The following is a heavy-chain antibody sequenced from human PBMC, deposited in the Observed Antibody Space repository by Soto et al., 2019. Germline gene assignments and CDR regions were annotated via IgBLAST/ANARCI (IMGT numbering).Heavy chain of an antibody. D-gene: IGHD6-19*01. V-gene: IGHV4-30-4*01. CDR2: IYYSGST. CDR3: ATGGSSGWYDWFDP. CDR1: GGSISSGDYY. J-gene: IGHJ5*02. Sequence: SETLSLTCTVSGGSISSGDYYWSWIRQPPGKGLEWIGYIYYSGSTYYNPSLKSRVTISVDTSKNQFSLKLSSVTAADTAVYYCATGGSSGWYDWFDPWGQGTLVTVSS.